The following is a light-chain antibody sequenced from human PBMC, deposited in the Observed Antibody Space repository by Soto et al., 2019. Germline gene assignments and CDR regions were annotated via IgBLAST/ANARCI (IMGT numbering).Light chain of an antibody. CDR2: GAS. CDR3: QQYGSSIT. J-gene: IGKJ5*01. V-gene: IGKV3-20*01. Sequence: ERVLTQSPGTLSLSPGERATLSCRAGQSISTSYLAWYQQRFGQAPRLLIYGASSRATGIPDRFSGSGSGTDFTLTIGRLEPEDFAVYHCQQYGSSITFGQGTRLEIK. CDR1: QSISTSY.